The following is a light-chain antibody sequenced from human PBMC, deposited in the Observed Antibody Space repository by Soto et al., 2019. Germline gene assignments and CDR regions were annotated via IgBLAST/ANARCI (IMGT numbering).Light chain of an antibody. Sequence: QSALAQPRSVSGSPGQLLTISCTGTSSDVDDYRYVSWYQQYPGKAPKLVIYDGNKRPSGVPDRFSGSNSGNTASLTISGLQAEDEDDYYCCSYVTTPEIFGTGTKATVL. J-gene: IGLJ1*01. V-gene: IGLV2-11*01. CDR1: SSDVDDYRY. CDR2: DGN. CDR3: CSYVTTPEI.